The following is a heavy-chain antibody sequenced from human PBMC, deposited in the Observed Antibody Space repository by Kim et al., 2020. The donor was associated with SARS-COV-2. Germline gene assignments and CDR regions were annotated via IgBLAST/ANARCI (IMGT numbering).Heavy chain of an antibody. Sequence: TNYAQKLQGRVTMTTDTSTSTAYMELRSLRSDDTAVYYCARDLPKLRCDYWGQGTLVTVSS. CDR3: ARDLPKLRCDY. D-gene: IGHD2-21*01. CDR2: T. V-gene: IGHV1-18*01. J-gene: IGHJ4*02.